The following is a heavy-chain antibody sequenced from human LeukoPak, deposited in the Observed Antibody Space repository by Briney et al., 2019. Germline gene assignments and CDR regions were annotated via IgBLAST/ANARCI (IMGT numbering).Heavy chain of an antibody. V-gene: IGHV4-59*01. CDR3: ARQTGSGLFILP. CDR2: IYYSGST. CDR1: GGSISTYY. Sequence: PSETLSLTCTVSGGSISTYYWSWIRQPPGKGLEWIGYIYYSGSTNYNPSLKTRVTISVDTSKNQFSLKLSSVTAADTAVYYCARQTGSGLFILPGGEGTLVTVSS. D-gene: IGHD3/OR15-3a*01. J-gene: IGHJ4*02.